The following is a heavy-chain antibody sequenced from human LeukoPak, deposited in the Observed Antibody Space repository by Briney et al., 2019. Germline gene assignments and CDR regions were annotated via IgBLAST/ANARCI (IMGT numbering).Heavy chain of an antibody. CDR1: GGSISSTSYH. J-gene: IGHJ4*02. CDR2: VYYTGSA. V-gene: IGHV4-39*07. Sequence: PSETLSLTCTVSGGSISSTSYHWAWIRQPPGKGLEWIATVYYTGSAYYNPSLKSRVTMSVDTSKNQFSLKLSSVTAADTAVYYCAREGYSGYSPFDYWGQGTLVTVSS. D-gene: IGHD5-12*01. CDR3: AREGYSGYSPFDY.